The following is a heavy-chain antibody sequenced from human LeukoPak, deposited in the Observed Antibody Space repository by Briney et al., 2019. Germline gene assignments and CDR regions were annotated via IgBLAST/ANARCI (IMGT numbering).Heavy chain of an antibody. V-gene: IGHV4-31*03. J-gene: IGHJ3*02. Sequence: PSETLSLTCTVSGGSISSGGYYWSWIRQHPGKGLEWIGYIYYSGSTYYNLSLKSRVTISVDTSKNQFSLKLSSVTAADTAVYYCARDGDSRGYYSPDAFDIWGQGTMVTVSS. CDR3: ARDGDSRGYYSPDAFDI. CDR1: GGSISSGGYY. D-gene: IGHD3-22*01. CDR2: IYYSGST.